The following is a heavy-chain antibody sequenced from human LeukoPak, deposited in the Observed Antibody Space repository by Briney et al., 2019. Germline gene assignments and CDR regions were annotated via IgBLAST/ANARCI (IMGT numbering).Heavy chain of an antibody. J-gene: IGHJ2*01. CDR2: IIPIFGTA. V-gene: IGHV1-69*13. CDR1: GGTFSSYA. D-gene: IGHD2-2*01. CDR3: AATGDCSSTSCSDYWYFDL. Sequence: SVKVSCKASGGTFSSYAISWVRQAPGQGLEWMGGIIPIFGTANYAQKLQGRVTITADESTSTAYMELSSLRSEDTAVYYCAATGDCSSTSCSDYWYFDLWGRGTLVTVSS.